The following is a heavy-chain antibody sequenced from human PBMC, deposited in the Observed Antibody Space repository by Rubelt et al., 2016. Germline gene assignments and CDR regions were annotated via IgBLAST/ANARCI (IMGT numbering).Heavy chain of an antibody. CDR3: AGGKCSSTSCYRIDAFDI. CDR1: GFTFSSYW. Sequence: EVQLVESGGGLVQPGGSLRLSCAASGFTFSSYWMSWVRQAPGKGLEWVANIKQDGSETYYVDSVQGRFTISRDNAKNSLYLQMNRLRAEDTAVYYCAGGKCSSTSCYRIDAFDIWGQGTMVTVSS. CDR2: IKQDGSET. J-gene: IGHJ3*02. V-gene: IGHV3-7*01. D-gene: IGHD2-2*02.